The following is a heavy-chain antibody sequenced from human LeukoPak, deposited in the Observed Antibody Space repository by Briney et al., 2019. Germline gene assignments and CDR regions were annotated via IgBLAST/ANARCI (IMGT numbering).Heavy chain of an antibody. CDR1: GFTFTSYW. J-gene: IGHJ4*02. V-gene: IGHV3-7*01. D-gene: IGHD3-3*01. CDR3: ATTKIWSGYYSSGYYFDY. Sequence: GGSLRLSCAASGFTFTSYWMSWVRQAPGKGLEWVANIKQDGSEKYYVDSVKGRFTISRDNAKNSLYLQMNSLRAEDTAVYYCATTKIWSGYYSSGYYFDYWGQGTLVTVSS. CDR2: IKQDGSEK.